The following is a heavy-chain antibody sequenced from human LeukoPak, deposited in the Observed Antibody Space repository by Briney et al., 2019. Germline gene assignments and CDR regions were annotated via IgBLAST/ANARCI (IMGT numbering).Heavy chain of an antibody. CDR2: IYHSGST. J-gene: IGHJ3*02. D-gene: IGHD3-3*01. V-gene: IGHV4-30-2*01. CDR3: ARVGSLEWSDAFDI. CDR1: GGSISSGGYY. Sequence: PSETPSLTCTVSGGSISSGGYYWSWIRQPPGKGLEWIGYIYHSGSTYYNPSLKSRVTISVDRSKNQFSLKLSSVTAADTAVYYCARVGSLEWSDAFDIWGQGTMVTVSS.